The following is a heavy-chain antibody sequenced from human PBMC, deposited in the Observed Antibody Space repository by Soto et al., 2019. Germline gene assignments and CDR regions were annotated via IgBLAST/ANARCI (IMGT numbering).Heavy chain of an antibody. D-gene: IGHD3-10*01. CDR1: GYTFTGAY. J-gene: IGHJ6*02. CDR3: ARDFTTRSYGVAV. V-gene: IGHV1-2*02. CDR2: INPNSGGT. Sequence: ASVKVSCKASGYTFTGAYIHWVRQAPGQGLEWMGCINPNSGGTEFAQKFQGRVTVTRDTSITTVYMEMNRLRSDDTGVYYCARDFTTRSYGVAVWGQETAFTVSS.